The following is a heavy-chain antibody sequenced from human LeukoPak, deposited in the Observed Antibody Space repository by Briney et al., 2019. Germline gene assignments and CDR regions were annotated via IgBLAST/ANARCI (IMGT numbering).Heavy chain of an antibody. Sequence: SETLSLTCAVYGGSFSGYYWSWIRQPPGKGLEWIGEINYSGSTNYNPSLKSRVTISVDTSKNQFSLKLSSVTAADTAVYYCAGVPYYGSGSYYNRNWFDPWGQGTLVTVSS. V-gene: IGHV4-34*01. CDR2: INYSGST. CDR1: GGSFSGYY. J-gene: IGHJ5*02. CDR3: AGVPYYGSGSYYNRNWFDP. D-gene: IGHD3-10*01.